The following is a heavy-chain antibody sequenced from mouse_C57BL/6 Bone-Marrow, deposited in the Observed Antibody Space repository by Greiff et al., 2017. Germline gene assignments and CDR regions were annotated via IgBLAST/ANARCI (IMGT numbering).Heavy chain of an antibody. V-gene: IGHV1-82*01. CDR2: IYPGDGDT. CDR3: ARWGSGED. J-gene: IGHJ2*01. Sequence: VKLVESGPELVKPGASVKISCKASGYAFSSSWLNWVKQRPGKGLEWIGRIYPGDGDTNSNGKFKGKATLTADKSSSTAYMQLSSVTSEDAAVYFCARWGSGEDWGQGTTLTVSS. D-gene: IGHD3-2*02. CDR1: GYAFSSSW.